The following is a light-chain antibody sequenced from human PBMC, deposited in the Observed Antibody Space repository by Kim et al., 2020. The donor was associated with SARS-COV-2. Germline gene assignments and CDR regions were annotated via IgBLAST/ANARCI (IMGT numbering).Light chain of an antibody. CDR3: QQSYSTPDT. CDR2: TTS. J-gene: IGKJ2*01. CDR1: QSISTF. V-gene: IGKV1-39*01. Sequence: DIQLTQSPSSLSASVGDRVTITCRASQSISTFLHWYQQKPGKAPRLLIHTTSSLQSGVPSRFSGSGSETDFTLTISSLHAEDFATYYCQQSYSTPDTFGQGTKLEI.